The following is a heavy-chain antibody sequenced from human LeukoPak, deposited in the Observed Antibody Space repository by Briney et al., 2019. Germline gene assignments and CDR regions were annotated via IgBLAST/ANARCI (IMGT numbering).Heavy chain of an antibody. J-gene: IGHJ6*03. V-gene: IGHV4-38-2*02. CDR1: NYSISRTYH. CDR3: ARSAGGSGVRGLYYMDV. D-gene: IGHD3-10*01. Sequence: PSETLSLTCSVSNYSISRTYHWGWIRQPPGKGLEWIGRIYTSGSTNYNPSLKSRVTMSVDTSKNQFSLKLSSVTAADTAVYYCARSAGGSGVRGLYYMDVWGKGTTVTISS. CDR2: IYTSGST.